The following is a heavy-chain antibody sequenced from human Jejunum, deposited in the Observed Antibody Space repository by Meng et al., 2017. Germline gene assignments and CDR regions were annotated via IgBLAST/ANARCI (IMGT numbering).Heavy chain of an antibody. D-gene: IGHD1-26*01. CDR2: INTNTGNP. CDR3: VLGPTTAAFDY. V-gene: IGHV7-4-1*02. CDR1: GYTFTNYA. Sequence: VHLVQVGSELKKPGASVKVSCKASGYTFTNYAMNWVRQAPGQGLEWMGWINTNTGNPTYAQGFTGRFVFSLDTSVSTTYLQISSLEAEDTAVYYCVLGPTTAAFDYWGQGTLVTVSS. J-gene: IGHJ4*02.